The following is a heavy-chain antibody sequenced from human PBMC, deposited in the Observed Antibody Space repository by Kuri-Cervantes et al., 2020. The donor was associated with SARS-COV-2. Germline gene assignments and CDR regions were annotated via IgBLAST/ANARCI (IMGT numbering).Heavy chain of an antibody. J-gene: IGHJ6*02. CDR2: IYYSGST. CDR3: ASQRFGELLYGGFYYYGMDV. Sequence: GSLRLSCTVSGGSISSSSYYWGWIRQPPGKGLEWIGSIYYSGSTYYNPSLKSRVTISVDTSKNQFSLKLSSVTAADTAVYYCASQRFGELLYGGFYYYGMDVWGQGTTVTVSS. CDR1: GGSISSSSYY. V-gene: IGHV4-39*07. D-gene: IGHD3-10*01.